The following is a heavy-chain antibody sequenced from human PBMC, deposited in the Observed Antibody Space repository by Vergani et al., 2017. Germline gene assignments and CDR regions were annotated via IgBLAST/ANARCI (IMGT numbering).Heavy chain of an antibody. CDR1: GFPFSRYG. J-gene: IGHJ3*02. V-gene: IGHV3-33*01. CDR3: ARGDYYDSSGNAVDI. CDR2: IWYDGSNK. Sequence: QVQVVESGGRVDQPGRSLRLSCAASGFPFSRYGMHWVRQATGKGLEWVAVIWYDGSNKYYADSVKGRFTISRDNSKNTLYLQMNSLRAEDTAVYYCARGDYYDSSGNAVDIWGQGTLVTVSS. D-gene: IGHD3-22*01.